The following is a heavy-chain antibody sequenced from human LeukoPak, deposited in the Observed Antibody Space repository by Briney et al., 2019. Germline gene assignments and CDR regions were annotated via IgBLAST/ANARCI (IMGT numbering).Heavy chain of an antibody. CDR1: GFTFSSYA. CDR2: ISGSGGST. CDR3: AKVPTYYYDSSGSRSSYFDY. J-gene: IGHJ4*02. V-gene: IGHV3-23*01. Sequence: GGSLRLSCAASGFTFSSYAMSWVRQAPGKGLEWVSAISGSGGSTYYADSVKGRFTISRDNSKNTLYLQMNSLGAEDTAVYYCAKVPTYYYDSSGSRSSYFDYWGQGTLVTVSS. D-gene: IGHD3-22*01.